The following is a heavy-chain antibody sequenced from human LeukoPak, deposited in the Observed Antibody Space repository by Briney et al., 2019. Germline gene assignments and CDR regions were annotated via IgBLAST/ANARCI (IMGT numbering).Heavy chain of an antibody. CDR2: IYTSGST. J-gene: IGHJ5*02. CDR3: ARYCSSTSCRNWFDP. Sequence: SETLSLTCTVSGGSISSYYWSWIRQPAGKGLEWIGRIYTSGSTNYNPSLKSRVTMSVGTSKNQFSLKLSSVTAADTAVYYCARYCSSTSCRNWFDPWGQGTLVTVSS. CDR1: GGSISSYY. V-gene: IGHV4-4*07. D-gene: IGHD2-2*01.